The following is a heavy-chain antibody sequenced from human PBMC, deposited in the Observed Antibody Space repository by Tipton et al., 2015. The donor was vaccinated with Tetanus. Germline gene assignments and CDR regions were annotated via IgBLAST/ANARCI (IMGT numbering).Heavy chain of an antibody. J-gene: IGHJ4*02. CDR1: GFTFSFYW. V-gene: IGHV3-23*01. CDR2: IGGSGGAS. CDR3: AKGRAAATYFFDY. Sequence: AVSGFTFSFYWMNWVRQAPGKGLECVSAIGGSGGASYYADSVKGRFTISRDNSKSTLYLQVHSLRVEDTAIYFCAKGRAAATYFFDYWGQGTPVTVSS. D-gene: IGHD6-25*01.